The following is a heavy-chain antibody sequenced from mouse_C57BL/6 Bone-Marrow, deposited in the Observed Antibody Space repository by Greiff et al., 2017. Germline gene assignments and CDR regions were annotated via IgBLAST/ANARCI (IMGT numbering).Heavy chain of an antibody. CDR2: IYPRSGNT. J-gene: IGHJ3*01. V-gene: IGHV1-81*01. D-gene: IGHD2-12*01. CDR1: GYTFTSYG. CDR3: VRSRRIRRESWFAY. Sequence: LLESGAELARPGASVKLSCKASGYTFTSYGISWVKQRTGQGLEWIGEIYPRSGNTYYNEKFKGKATLTADKSSRTAYMELRSLTSKDSAVYFCVRSRRIRRESWFAYWGQGTMLTVSA.